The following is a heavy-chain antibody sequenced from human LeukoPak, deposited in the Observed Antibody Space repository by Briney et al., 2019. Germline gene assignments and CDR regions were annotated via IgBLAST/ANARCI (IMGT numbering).Heavy chain of an antibody. V-gene: IGHV1-46*01. J-gene: IGHJ6*03. CDR1: GYTFTSYY. Sequence: ASVKVSCKASGYTFTSYYMHWVRRAPGQGLEWVGIINPSGDPTTYAQKFQGRVTMTSDMSTSTVYMELSSLRSEDTAVYYCARSSGYYSSLFYMHVWGKGTTVTVSS. CDR2: INPSGDPT. D-gene: IGHD3-22*01. CDR3: ARSSGYYSSLFYMHV.